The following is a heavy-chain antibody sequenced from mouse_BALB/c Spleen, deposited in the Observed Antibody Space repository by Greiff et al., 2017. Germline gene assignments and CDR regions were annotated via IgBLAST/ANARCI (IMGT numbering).Heavy chain of an antibody. Sequence: DLVKPGASVQLSCKASGYTFPSYWINWIKQRPGQGLAWIGRIAPGSGSTSYNEMFKGKATLTVDTSSSTSYIQLSSLSSEDSAVFYCARGDSSDYWGQGTTLTVSS. J-gene: IGHJ2*01. D-gene: IGHD2-12*01. CDR2: IAPGSGST. V-gene: IGHV1S41*01. CDR3: ARGDSSDY. CDR1: GYTFPSYW.